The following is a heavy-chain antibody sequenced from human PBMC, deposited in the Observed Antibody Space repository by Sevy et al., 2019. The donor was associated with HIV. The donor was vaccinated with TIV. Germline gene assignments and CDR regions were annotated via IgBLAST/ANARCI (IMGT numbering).Heavy chain of an antibody. Sequence: SETLSLTCTVSGASISSGAYYWSWIRQHPGKGLEWIGYIYYSGSTYYNPSLKSRLTISVDTSKNQFSLKLTSVTAADTAVYYCARDAWDSRGYYIDYWGQGTLVTVSS. J-gene: IGHJ4*02. CDR2: IYYSGST. D-gene: IGHD3-22*01. CDR1: GASISSGAYY. V-gene: IGHV4-31*03. CDR3: ARDAWDSRGYYIDY.